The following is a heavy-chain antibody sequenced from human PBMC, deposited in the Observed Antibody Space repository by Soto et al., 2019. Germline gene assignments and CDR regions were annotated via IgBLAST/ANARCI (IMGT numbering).Heavy chain of an antibody. D-gene: IGHD5-18*01. Sequence: SETLSLTCTVSGGSISSGGYYWSWIRQHPGKGLEWIGYIYYSGSTYYNPSLKSRVTISVDTSKNQFSLKLSSVTAADTAVYYCARSRDSYGTWDYWGQGTLVTVSS. CDR1: GGSISSGGYY. J-gene: IGHJ4*02. V-gene: IGHV4-31*03. CDR3: ARSRDSYGTWDY. CDR2: IYYSGST.